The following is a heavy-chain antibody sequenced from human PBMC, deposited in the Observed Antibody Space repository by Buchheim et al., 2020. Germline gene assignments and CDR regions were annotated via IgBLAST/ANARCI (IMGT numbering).Heavy chain of an antibody. V-gene: IGHV3-33*01. Sequence: QVQLVESGGGVVQPGRSLRLSCAASGFTFSSYGMHWVRQAPGKGLEWVAVIWYDVSNKYYADSVKGRFTISRDNSKSTLYLQMNSLRAEDTAVYYCARGDFWSGLNNWFDPWGQGTL. J-gene: IGHJ5*02. CDR3: ARGDFWSGLNNWFDP. CDR1: GFTFSSYG. CDR2: IWYDVSNK. D-gene: IGHD3-3*01.